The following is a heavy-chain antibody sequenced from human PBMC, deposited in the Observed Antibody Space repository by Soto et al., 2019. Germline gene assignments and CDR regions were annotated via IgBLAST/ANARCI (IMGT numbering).Heavy chain of an antibody. J-gene: IGHJ6*02. Sequence: QVQLVQSGAEVRKPGSSVTVSCKASGGTFSNYAISWVRQAPGQGLEWMGGIIPIVGTGSYAQKFQGRVTITADEPTTTAYMELSSRRFEDTAVYYCARVVILVPTASTHYYYHMDVWGPGTTVTVSS. V-gene: IGHV1-69*01. D-gene: IGHD2-2*01. CDR2: IIPIVGTG. CDR3: ARVVILVPTASTHYYYHMDV. CDR1: GGTFSNYA.